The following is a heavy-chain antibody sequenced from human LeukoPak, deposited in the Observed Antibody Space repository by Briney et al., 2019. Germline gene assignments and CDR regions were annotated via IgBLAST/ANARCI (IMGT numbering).Heavy chain of an antibody. V-gene: IGHV1-58*02. D-gene: IGHD3-22*01. CDR2: IVIGSGNT. Sequence: ASVKVTCKVSGFIFTSYAMQWVRQARAQPPEWIGWIVIGSGNTNYAQKFQEAVTLIRDMSTSTDYMESNSLRSVAPAVYYCAAALNYYDSSGSGDYWGQGTLVTVSS. J-gene: IGHJ4*02. CDR1: GFIFTSYA. CDR3: AAALNYYDSSGSGDY.